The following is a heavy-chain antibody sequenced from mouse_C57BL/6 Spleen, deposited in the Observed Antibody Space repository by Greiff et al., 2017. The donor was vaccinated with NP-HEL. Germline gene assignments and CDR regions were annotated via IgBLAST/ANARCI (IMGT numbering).Heavy chain of an antibody. CDR1: GYTFTDYN. CDR3: HYGSSYDYAMDY. CDR2: INPNNGGT. V-gene: IGHV1-22*01. D-gene: IGHD1-1*01. J-gene: IGHJ4*01. Sequence: VQLQQSGPELVKPGASVKMSCKASGYTFTDYNMHWVKQSHGKSLEWIGYINPNNGGTSYNQKFKGKATLTVNKSSSTAYMELRSLTSEDSAVYYCHYGSSYDYAMDYWGQGTSVTVSS.